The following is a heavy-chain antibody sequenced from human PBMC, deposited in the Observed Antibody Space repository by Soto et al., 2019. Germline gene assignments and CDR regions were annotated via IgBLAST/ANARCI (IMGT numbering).Heavy chain of an antibody. V-gene: IGHV4-4*09. CDR3: ATYTVGEGGRGY. CDR1: GGSMRGQH. J-gene: IGHJ4*02. Sequence: QVQLQESGPGLVKPSETLSLTCTVSGGSMRGQHWSWIRQPPGKGLEWIGHHSDSTNYNPSLKSRITISTATSTNQFSLKLSSVTAAVAAFYYCATYTVGEGGRGYWGQGTLVTVSS. D-gene: IGHD3-16*01. CDR2: HHSDST.